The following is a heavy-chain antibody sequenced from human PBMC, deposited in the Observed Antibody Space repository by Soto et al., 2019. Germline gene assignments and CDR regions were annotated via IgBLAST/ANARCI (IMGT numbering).Heavy chain of an antibody. CDR3: ANLPFQEVVVITFDN. D-gene: IGHD3-22*01. CDR2: ISGSGGST. V-gene: IGHV3-23*01. J-gene: IGHJ4*02. Sequence: GGSLRLSCAASGFTFSSYGMSWVRQAPGKGLEWVSAISGSGGSTYYADSVKGRFTISRDNSKSTLYLQMNSLRAEDTAVYYCANLPFQEVVVITFDNWGQGTLVTVSS. CDR1: GFTFSSYG.